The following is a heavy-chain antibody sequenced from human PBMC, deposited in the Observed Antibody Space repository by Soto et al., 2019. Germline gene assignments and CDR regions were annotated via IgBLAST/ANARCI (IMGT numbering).Heavy chain of an antibody. CDR2: INPNSGGT. D-gene: IGHD3-16*01. V-gene: IGHV1-2*04. J-gene: IGHJ4*02. Sequence: GASVKVSCKASGYTFTGYYMHWVRQAPGQGLEWMGWINPNSGGTNYAQKFQGWVTMTRDTSISTAYMELSRLRSDDTAVYYCAREQRITFGGSQALDYWGQGTLVTVSS. CDR1: GYTFTGYY. CDR3: AREQRITFGGSQALDY.